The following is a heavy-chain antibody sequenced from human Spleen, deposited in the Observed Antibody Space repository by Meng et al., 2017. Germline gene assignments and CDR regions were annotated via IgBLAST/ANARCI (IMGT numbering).Heavy chain of an antibody. D-gene: IGHD4-17*01. J-gene: IGHJ4*02. CDR1: GFTFSSYA. CDR3: AKVSHYGDYDPNYFDY. V-gene: IGHV3-30*04. Sequence: GGSLRLSCAASGFTFSSYAMHWVRQAPGKGLEWVAVISYDGSNKYYADSVKGRFTISRDNSKNTLYLQMNSLRAEDTAVYYCAKVSHYGDYDPNYFDYWGQGTLVTVSS. CDR2: ISYDGSNK.